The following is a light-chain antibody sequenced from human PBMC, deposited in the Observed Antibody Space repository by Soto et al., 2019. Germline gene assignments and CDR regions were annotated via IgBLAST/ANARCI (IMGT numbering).Light chain of an antibody. J-gene: IGKJ1*01. Sequence: EMVLTQSPGTLSLSPGEIATLSCRASQSVSSSYLAWYQQKPGQAPRLPIYGAFSRATGIPDRFSGSGSGTDFTLTISRLEPEDFAVYYCQQYGSSLTWTFGQGTKVEIK. V-gene: IGKV3-20*01. CDR3: QQYGSSLTWT. CDR1: QSVSSSY. CDR2: GAF.